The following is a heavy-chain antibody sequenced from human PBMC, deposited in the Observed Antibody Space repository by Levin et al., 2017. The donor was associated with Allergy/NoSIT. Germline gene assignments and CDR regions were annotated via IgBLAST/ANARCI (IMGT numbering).Heavy chain of an antibody. CDR2: IYYSGST. CDR3: ASTIAARHWGWFDP. Sequence: SETLSLTCTVSGGSISSGGYYWSWIRQHPGKGLEWIGYIYYSGSTYYNPSLKSRVTISVDTSKNQFSLKLSSVTAADTAVYYCASTIAARHWGWFDPWGQGTLVTVSS. J-gene: IGHJ5*02. V-gene: IGHV4-31*03. D-gene: IGHD6-6*01. CDR1: GGSISSGGYY.